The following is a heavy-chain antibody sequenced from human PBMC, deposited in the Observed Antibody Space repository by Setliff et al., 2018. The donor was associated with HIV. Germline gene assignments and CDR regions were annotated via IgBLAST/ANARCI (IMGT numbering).Heavy chain of an antibody. D-gene: IGHD5-12*01. CDR1: GYTFTGYY. V-gene: IGHV1-2*06. CDR3: ARGKTWLRFLDY. CDR2: INPNSGGT. J-gene: IGHJ4*02. Sequence: GASVKVSCKASGYTFTGYYMHWVRQAPGQGLEWMGRINPNSGGTNYAQKLQGRVTMTTDTSTSTAYMELRSLRSDDTAVYYCARGKTWLRFLDYWGQGTLVTVSS.